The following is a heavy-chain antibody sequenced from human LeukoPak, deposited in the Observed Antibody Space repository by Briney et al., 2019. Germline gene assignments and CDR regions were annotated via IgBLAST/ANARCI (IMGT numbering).Heavy chain of an antibody. CDR1: GFTFSSYW. D-gene: IGHD2-15*01. J-gene: IGHJ4*02. CDR2: IKQDGSEK. V-gene: IGHV3-7*01. Sequence: GSLRLSCAASGFTFSSYWISWVRQAPGKGLEWVANIKQDGSEKYYVDSVKGRFTISRDNVKNSLYLQMNSLRAEDTAVYYCARVSYSVAAHYDYWGQGTLVTVSS. CDR3: ARVSYSVAAHYDY.